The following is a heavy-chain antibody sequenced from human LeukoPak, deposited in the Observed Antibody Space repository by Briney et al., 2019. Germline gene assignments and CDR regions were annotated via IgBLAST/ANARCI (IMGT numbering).Heavy chain of an antibody. CDR1: GGTFSSYA. CDR2: IIPIFGTA. CDR3: ASLYDSSGYQNPFDY. V-gene: IGHV1-69*13. D-gene: IGHD3-22*01. Sequence: ASVNVSCEASGGTFSSYAISWVRQAPGQGLEWMGGIIPIFGTANYAQKFQGRVTITADESTSTAYMELSSLRSEDTAVYYCASLYDSSGYQNPFDYWGQGTLVTVSS. J-gene: IGHJ4*02.